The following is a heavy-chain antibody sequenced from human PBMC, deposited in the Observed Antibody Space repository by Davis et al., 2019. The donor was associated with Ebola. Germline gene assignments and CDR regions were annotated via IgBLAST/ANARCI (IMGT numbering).Heavy chain of an antibody. CDR1: GGSISSSNW. Sequence: MPSETLSLTCAVSGGSISSSNWWSWVRQPPGKGLEWIGEIYHSGSTNYNPSLKSRVTISVDTSKNQFSLKLSSVTAADTAVYYCARHWSSSSGFDYWGQGTLVTVSS. CDR2: IYHSGST. D-gene: IGHD6-6*01. J-gene: IGHJ4*02. CDR3: ARHWSSSSGFDY. V-gene: IGHV4-4*02.